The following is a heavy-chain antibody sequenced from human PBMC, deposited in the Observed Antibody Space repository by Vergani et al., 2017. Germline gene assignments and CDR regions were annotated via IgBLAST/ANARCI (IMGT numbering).Heavy chain of an antibody. Sequence: EVQLVESGGGLVQPGRSLRLSCAASGFTFDDYAMHWVRQAPGKGLEWVSGISWNSGSIGYADSVKGRFTISRDNSKNTLDLQMNSLRTQDTAVYYCAKAGSVTSGSLQYSFYRDVWGKGATVTDS. D-gene: IGHD3-10*01. V-gene: IGHV3-9*01. CDR1: GFTFDDYA. J-gene: IGHJ6*03. CDR3: AKAGSVTSGSLQYSFYRDV. CDR2: ISWNSGSI.